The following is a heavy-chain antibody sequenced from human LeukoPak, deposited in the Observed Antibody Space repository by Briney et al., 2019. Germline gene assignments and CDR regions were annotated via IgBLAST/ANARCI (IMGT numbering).Heavy chain of an antibody. CDR3: ARGSYSGNCYYFDY. D-gene: IGHD1-26*01. CDR2: IKRDGGER. CDR1: GFIFSRYW. V-gene: IGHV3-7*01. Sequence: PGGSLRLSCAASGFIFSRYWMSWVRQAPGKGLEWVANIKRDGGERYYVDSVKGRFIISRDNAKNSMYLLMNSLRAEDTAVYYCARGSYSGNCYYFDYWGQGSQVTVSS. J-gene: IGHJ4*02.